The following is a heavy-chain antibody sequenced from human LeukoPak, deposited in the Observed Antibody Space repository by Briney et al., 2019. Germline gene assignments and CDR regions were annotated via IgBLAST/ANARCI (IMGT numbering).Heavy chain of an antibody. Sequence: SETLSLTCTVSGGSISSYYWSWIRQPPGKGLEWIGYIYYSGSTNYNPSLKSRVTISVDTSKNQFSLKLSSVTAADTAVYYCAKHTARAFDIWGQGTMVTVSS. CDR2: IYYSGST. CDR3: AKHTARAFDI. D-gene: IGHD4-17*01. J-gene: IGHJ3*02. V-gene: IGHV4-59*01. CDR1: GGSISSYY.